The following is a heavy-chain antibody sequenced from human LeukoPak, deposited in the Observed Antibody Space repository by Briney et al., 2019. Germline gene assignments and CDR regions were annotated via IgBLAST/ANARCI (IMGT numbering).Heavy chain of an antibody. V-gene: IGHV3-23*01. CDR2: IRGSGGST. CDR1: GFTFSSYA. D-gene: IGHD2-21*01. J-gene: IGHJ4*02. CDR3: ARGAAVIHVDY. Sequence: GGSLRLACAASGFTFSSYAMSWVRQAQGKLLEWVSAIRGSGGSTYYADSVKGRFTISRDNSKNTLYLQINSLRAEDTAVYYCARGAAVIHVDYWGQGTLVSVSS.